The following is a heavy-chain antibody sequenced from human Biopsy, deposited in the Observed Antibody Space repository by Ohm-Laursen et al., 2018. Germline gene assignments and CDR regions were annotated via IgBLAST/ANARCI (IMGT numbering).Heavy chain of an antibody. Sequence: ASVKVSCKASGYTFTNYNVNWVRQATGRGLEWMGWMNPNSGNTGYAQKFQGRVTMTRNTSISTAYMGLSSLTSVDTAVYYCARDFNYDGGGSFNFDYWGQGTLVTVSS. CDR2: MNPNSGNT. D-gene: IGHD3-22*01. CDR1: GYTFTNYN. CDR3: ARDFNYDGGGSFNFDY. J-gene: IGHJ4*02. V-gene: IGHV1-8*01.